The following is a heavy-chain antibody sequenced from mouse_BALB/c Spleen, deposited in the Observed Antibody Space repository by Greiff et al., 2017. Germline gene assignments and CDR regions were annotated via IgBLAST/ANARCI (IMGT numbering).Heavy chain of an antibody. D-gene: IGHD1-1*01. CDR2: IRLKSNNYAT. Sequence: EVQRVESGGGLVQPGGSMKLSCVASGFTFSNYWMNWVRQSPEKGLEWVAEIRLKSNNYATHYAESVKGRFTISRDDSKSSVYLQMNNLRAEDTGIYYCPPPFGSSYGYWGQGTTLTVSS. CDR1: GFTFSNYW. CDR3: PPPFGSSYGY. V-gene: IGHV6-6*02. J-gene: IGHJ2*01.